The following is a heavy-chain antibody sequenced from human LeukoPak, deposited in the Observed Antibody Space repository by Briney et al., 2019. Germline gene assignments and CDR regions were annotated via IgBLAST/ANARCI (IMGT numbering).Heavy chain of an antibody. CDR1: GFTFSNYA. J-gene: IGHJ4*02. Sequence: GGSLRLSCAASGFTFSNYAMSWVRQAPGKGLEWVSAISGSGGSTYYADSVKSRFTISRDNSKNTLYMQMNSLRADDTAVYYCAKEDGYSSGWYDYWGQGTLVTVSS. D-gene: IGHD6-19*01. CDR3: AKEDGYSSGWYDY. CDR2: ISGSGGST. V-gene: IGHV3-23*01.